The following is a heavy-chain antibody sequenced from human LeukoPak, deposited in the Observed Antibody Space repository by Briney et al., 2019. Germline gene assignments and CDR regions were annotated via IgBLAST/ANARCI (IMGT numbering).Heavy chain of an antibody. CDR2: ISSTSNYI. J-gene: IGHJ4*02. CDR1: GFTFSSYS. D-gene: IGHD5-18*01. V-gene: IGHV3-21*01. Sequence: PGGSLRLSCAASGFTFSSYSMNWVRQAPGKGLEWVSSISSTSNYIYHADSVKGRSTISRDNAKTSLYLQMNSLRAEDTAVYYCARDDRYSYGYSQSGHFDYWGQGILVTVSS. CDR3: ARDDRYSYGYSQSGHFDY.